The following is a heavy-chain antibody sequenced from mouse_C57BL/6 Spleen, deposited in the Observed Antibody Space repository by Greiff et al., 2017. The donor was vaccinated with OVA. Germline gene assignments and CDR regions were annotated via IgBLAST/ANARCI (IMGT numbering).Heavy chain of an antibody. CDR3: ARGGGAY. J-gene: IGHJ3*01. CDR2: IYPGSGNT. V-gene: IGHV1-76*01. CDR1: GYTFTDYY. Sequence: VKVVESGAELVRPGASVKLSCKASGYTFTDYYINWVKQRPGQGLEWIARIYPGSGNTYYNEKFKGKATLTAEKSSSTAYMQLSSLTSEDSAVYFCARGGGAYWGQGTLVTVSA.